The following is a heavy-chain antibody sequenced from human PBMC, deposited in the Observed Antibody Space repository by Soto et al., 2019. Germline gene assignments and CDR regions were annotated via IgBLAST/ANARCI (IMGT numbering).Heavy chain of an antibody. CDR1: GFTFSDYY. D-gene: IGHD2-2*01. Sequence: PGGSLRLSCAASGFTFSDYYMSWIRQAPGKGLEWVSYISSSSSYTNYADSVKGRFTISRDNAKNSLYLQMNSLRAEDTAVYYCARDIVVVPATVGVYYGMLVWGPGTTVTVS. CDR3: ARDIVVVPATVGVYYGMLV. J-gene: IGHJ6*02. CDR2: ISSSSSYT. V-gene: IGHV3-11*06.